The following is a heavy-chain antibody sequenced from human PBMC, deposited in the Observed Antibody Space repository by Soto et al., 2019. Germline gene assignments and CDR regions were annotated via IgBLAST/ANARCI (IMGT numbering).Heavy chain of an antibody. CDR1: GYTFTSYG. Sequence: VQLVQSGGEVKKPGASVKVSCKASGYTFTSYGITWVRQAPGQGREWMGLSSAYNGVTKYAQKFQDRVTMTTDTSTSTAYMELRSLRSDDTAVYYCARGPRSGYWSGGSCHYFDYWGQGTLVTVSS. CDR2: SSAYNGVT. D-gene: IGHD2-15*01. V-gene: IGHV1-18*01. J-gene: IGHJ4*02. CDR3: ARGPRSGYWSGGSCHYFDY.